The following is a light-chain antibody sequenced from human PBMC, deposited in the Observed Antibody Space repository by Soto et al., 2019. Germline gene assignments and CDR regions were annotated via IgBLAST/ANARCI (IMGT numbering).Light chain of an antibody. J-gene: IGLJ1*01. CDR3: SSFTTSYFYV. CDR2: GVT. V-gene: IGLV2-14*01. Sequence: QSALTQPASVSGSPGQSITISCTGSGSDIGAYNYVSWYQQHPGRAPKLLIHGVTRRPSGVSSRFSASKSAYTASLTISGLQAEDEANYFCSSFTTSYFYVLGPGTKLTVL. CDR1: GSDIGAYNY.